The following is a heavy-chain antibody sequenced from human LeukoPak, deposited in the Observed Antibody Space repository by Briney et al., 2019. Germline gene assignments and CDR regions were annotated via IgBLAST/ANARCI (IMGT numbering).Heavy chain of an antibody. CDR1: GFTFSSYA. J-gene: IGHJ4*02. Sequence: GGSLRLSCAASGFTFSSYAMHWVRQAPGKGLEWVAVISYDGSNKYYADSVKGRFTISRDNSKNTLYLQMNSLRAEDTAVYYCARAWDIVVVVAARGGYFDYWGQGTLVTVSS. D-gene: IGHD2-15*01. V-gene: IGHV3-30-3*01. CDR3: ARAWDIVVVVAARGGYFDY. CDR2: ISYDGSNK.